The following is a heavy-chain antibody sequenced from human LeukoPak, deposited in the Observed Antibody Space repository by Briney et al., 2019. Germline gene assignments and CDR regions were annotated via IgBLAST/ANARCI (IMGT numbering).Heavy chain of an antibody. CDR2: IYYSGST. CDR1: GSSFNTYY. Sequence: SETLSLTCSVSGSSFNTYYWSWIRQPPGKGLEWIGYIYYSGSTNYNPSLKSRVTISVDTSKDQFSLNLNSVTAADTAVYYCARGVGSTWFSFDSWGQGTLVTVSS. V-gene: IGHV4-59*01. J-gene: IGHJ4*02. CDR3: ARGVGSTWFSFDS. D-gene: IGHD6-13*01.